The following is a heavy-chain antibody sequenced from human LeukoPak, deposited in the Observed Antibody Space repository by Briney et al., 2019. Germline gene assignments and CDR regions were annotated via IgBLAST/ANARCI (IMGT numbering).Heavy chain of an antibody. Sequence: PSETLSLTCAVYGGSFSGYYWTWIRQPPGKGLEWVGEINHSRNTNYSPSLKSRATISVDTSKNQFSLTLSSVTAADTAVYYCARVWYDSSGYYPDRYYYYYMDVWGKGTTVTVSS. J-gene: IGHJ6*03. CDR2: INHSRNT. CDR1: GGSFSGYY. CDR3: ARVWYDSSGYYPDRYYYYYMDV. D-gene: IGHD3-22*01. V-gene: IGHV4-34*01.